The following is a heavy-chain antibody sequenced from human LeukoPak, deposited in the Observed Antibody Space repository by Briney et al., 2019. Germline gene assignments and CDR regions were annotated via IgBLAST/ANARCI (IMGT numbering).Heavy chain of an antibody. Sequence: GGSLRLSCAASGFTFSSYAMSWVRQAPGKGLEWVSAISGNGGSTYYADSVKGRFTISRDNSKNTLFLQMNSLRADDTAVYYCAKDSYDILTGYYQNWGQGTLVTVSS. CDR3: AKDSYDILTGYYQN. V-gene: IGHV3-23*01. J-gene: IGHJ4*02. D-gene: IGHD3-9*01. CDR2: ISGNGGST. CDR1: GFTFSSYA.